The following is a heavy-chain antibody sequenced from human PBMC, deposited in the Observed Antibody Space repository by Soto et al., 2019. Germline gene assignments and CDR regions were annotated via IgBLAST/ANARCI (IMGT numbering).Heavy chain of an antibody. CDR2: IIPIFGTA. V-gene: IGHV1-69*01. Sequence: QVQLVQSGAEVKKPGSSVKVSCKASGGTFSSYAISGVRQAPGQGLEWMGGIIPIFGTANYAQKFQGRVTITADESTSTAYMELSSLRSEDTAVYYCARSHSGGWDHAEYFQHWGQGTLVTVSS. CDR3: ARSHSGGWDHAEYFQH. D-gene: IGHD2-15*01. J-gene: IGHJ1*01. CDR1: GGTFSSYA.